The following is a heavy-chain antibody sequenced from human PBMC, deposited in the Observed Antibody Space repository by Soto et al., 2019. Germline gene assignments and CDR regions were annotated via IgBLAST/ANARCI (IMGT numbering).Heavy chain of an antibody. V-gene: IGHV4-59*01. J-gene: IGHJ4*02. Sequence: QVQLQESGPGLVKPSETLSLTCTVSGGSISSYYWSWIRQPPGKGLEWVGFIYYSGSSNYNPSLKSRVTISVDTSKPPVSLKLSSVTAADTAVYYCASGYCSGGSCDSHYFDYSGQGTLVTVAS. CDR2: IYYSGSS. D-gene: IGHD2-15*01. CDR1: GGSISSYY. CDR3: ASGYCSGGSCDSHYFDY.